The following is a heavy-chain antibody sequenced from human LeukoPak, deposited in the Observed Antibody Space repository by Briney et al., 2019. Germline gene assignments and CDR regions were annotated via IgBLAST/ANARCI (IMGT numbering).Heavy chain of an antibody. J-gene: IGHJ6*03. CDR3: ARDPYFGQLSPHVYYWYMDV. CDR2: ITSSSSYT. V-gene: IGHV3-21*01. Sequence: GGSLRLSCADSGFTFNTYHMNWVRQAPGKGLEWVSSITSSSSYTYYAESVKGRFTISRDNAENSLYLQMNSLRAEDTAVYYCARDPYFGQLSPHVYYWYMDVWGKGTTVTVSS. D-gene: IGHD3-10*01. CDR1: GFTFNTYH.